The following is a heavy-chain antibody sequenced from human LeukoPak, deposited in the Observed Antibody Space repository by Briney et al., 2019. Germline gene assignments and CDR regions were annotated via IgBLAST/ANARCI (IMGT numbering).Heavy chain of an antibody. CDR3: ARIAAAGSIDF. V-gene: IGHV4-38-2*02. J-gene: IGHJ4*02. D-gene: IGHD6-13*01. CDR2: IYHTGST. CDR1: GYSITSGYY. Sequence: PSETLSLTCTVSGYSITSGYYWGWIRQSPGKGLEWTGSIYHTGSTYYNLSLKSRVTISVDTSKNRFSLRLSSVTATDTAIYYCARIAAAGSIDFWGQGALVTVS.